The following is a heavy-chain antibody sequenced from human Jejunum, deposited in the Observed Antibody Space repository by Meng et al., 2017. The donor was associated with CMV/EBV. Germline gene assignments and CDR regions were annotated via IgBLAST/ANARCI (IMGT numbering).Heavy chain of an antibody. CDR2: ISPDATST. CDR3: TMYYMSPSPHGVIPF. V-gene: IGHV3-74*01. CDR1: GFIFSNSW. Sequence: EVQLVESXXXXVXXGGSLRLSCAASGFIFSNSWMHWVRQVPGKGLVWVTRISPDATSTTYADSVKGRFTISRDNARNTLSLQMNSLKIEDTAIYYCTMYYMSPSPHGVIPFWGQGTLVTVSS. J-gene: IGHJ4*02. D-gene: IGHD3-10*01.